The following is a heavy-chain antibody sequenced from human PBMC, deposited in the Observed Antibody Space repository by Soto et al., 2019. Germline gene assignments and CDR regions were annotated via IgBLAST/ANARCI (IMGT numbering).Heavy chain of an antibody. D-gene: IGHD2-2*01. Sequence: QVQLVESGGGVVQPGRSLRLSCAASGFTFSSYAMHWVRQAPGKGLEWGAVISYDGSNKYYADSVKGRFTISRDNSKNTLYLQMNSLRAEDTAVYYCSRGYQDTPFDYWGQGTLVTVSS. CDR3: SRGYQDTPFDY. CDR1: GFTFSSYA. V-gene: IGHV3-30-3*01. J-gene: IGHJ4*02. CDR2: ISYDGSNK.